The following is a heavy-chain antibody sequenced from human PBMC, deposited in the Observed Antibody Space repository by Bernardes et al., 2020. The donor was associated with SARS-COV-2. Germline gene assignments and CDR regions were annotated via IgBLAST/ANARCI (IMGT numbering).Heavy chain of an antibody. D-gene: IGHD3-10*01. V-gene: IGHV3-11*01. CDR3: ARTFRNNYGAGGGFDY. J-gene: IGHJ4*02. CDR2: ISGGSSSL. CDR1: GFTFSDYY. Sequence: GGSLRLSCAASGFTFSDYYMSWIRQAPGKGLEWLSYISGGSSSLQYADSVKGRFTISRDNVENSLYLQMSNLRGEDTAIYYCARTFRNNYGAGGGFDYWGQGTLVTVSS.